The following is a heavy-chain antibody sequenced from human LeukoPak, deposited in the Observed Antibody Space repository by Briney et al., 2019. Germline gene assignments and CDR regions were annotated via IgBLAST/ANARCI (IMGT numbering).Heavy chain of an antibody. CDR3: AKGVDDSSGYHYNNFDY. J-gene: IGHJ4*02. V-gene: IGHV3-30*02. Sequence: GRSLRLSCAASGFTFISYGMHWVRQAPGKGLEWVAFIRFDGSNKYYADSVKGRFTISRDISKNTLYLQVNSLRAEDTAVYYCAKGVDDSSGYHYNNFDYWGQGTLVTVSS. CDR2: IRFDGSNK. CDR1: GFTFISYG. D-gene: IGHD3-22*01.